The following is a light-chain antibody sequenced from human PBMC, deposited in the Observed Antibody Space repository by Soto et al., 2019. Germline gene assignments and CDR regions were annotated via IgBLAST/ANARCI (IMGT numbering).Light chain of an antibody. CDR3: LQDYIYPYT. V-gene: IGKV1-6*01. J-gene: IGKJ2*01. Sequence: AIQMTQSPSSLSASVGDRVTISCRASQGIRNDLGWYQQKPGQAPKLLIFAATTLQTGVPSRFSGSGSGTDFTLTISSLQPEDFATYYCLQDYIYPYTFDQGTKLEIK. CDR1: QGIRND. CDR2: AAT.